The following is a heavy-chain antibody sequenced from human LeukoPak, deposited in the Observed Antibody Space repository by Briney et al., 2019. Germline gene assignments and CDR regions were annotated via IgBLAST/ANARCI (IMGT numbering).Heavy chain of an antibody. CDR3: ARDYGDYSKDAFDI. V-gene: IGHV4-59*01. D-gene: IGHD4-17*01. J-gene: IGHJ3*02. CDR1: GGSISSYY. Sequence: PSETLSLTCTVSGGSISSYYWSWIRQPPGKGLEWIGYIYYSGSTNYNPSLKSRVTISVDTSKNQFSLKLSSVTAADTAVYYCARDYGDYSKDAFDIWGQGTMVTVSS. CDR2: IYYSGST.